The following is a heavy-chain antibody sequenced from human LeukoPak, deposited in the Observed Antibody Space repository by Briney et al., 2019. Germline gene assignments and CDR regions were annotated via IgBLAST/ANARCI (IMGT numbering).Heavy chain of an antibody. CDR2: ISISSTYI. V-gene: IGHV3-21*06. Sequence: PGGSLRLSCVASGFIFSSYTMNWVRQAPGKGLEWASSISISSTYINYADSVKGRFTTSRDNAWNSLYLQMDNLRAEDTAVYYCVRDMWGTYYFDYWGQGTVVTVSS. D-gene: IGHD1-14*01. CDR3: VRDMWGTYYFDY. CDR1: GFIFSSYT. J-gene: IGHJ4*02.